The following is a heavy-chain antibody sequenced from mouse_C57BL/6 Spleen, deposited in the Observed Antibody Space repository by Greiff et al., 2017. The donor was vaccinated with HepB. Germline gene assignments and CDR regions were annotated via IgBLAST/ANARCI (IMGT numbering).Heavy chain of an antibody. CDR1: GYTFTSYW. CDR2: IDPSDSET. J-gene: IGHJ2*01. V-gene: IGHV1-52*01. Sequence: QVQLKQPGAELVRPGSSVKLSCKASGYTFTSYWMHWVKQRPIQGLEWIGNIDPSDSETHYNQKFKDKATLTVDKSSSTAYMQLSSLTSEDSAVYYCVRGSSYYFDYWGQGTTLTVSS. D-gene: IGHD1-1*01. CDR3: VRGSSYYFDY.